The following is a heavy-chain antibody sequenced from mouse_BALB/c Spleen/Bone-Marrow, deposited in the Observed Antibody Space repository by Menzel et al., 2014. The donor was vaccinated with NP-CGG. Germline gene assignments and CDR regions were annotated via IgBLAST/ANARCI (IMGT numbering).Heavy chain of an antibody. CDR3: ARGDDGYYGDY. J-gene: IGHJ2*01. CDR1: GYSFTSHW. D-gene: IGHD2-3*01. V-gene: IGHV1S126*01. CDR2: IDPFDSET. Sequence: QVQLKESGPQLVRPGASVKISCQASGYSFTSHWMPWVEQRPGQGLEWIGMIDPFDSETRLNQKFKDKATLTVDKSSSTAYMQLSSPTSEDSAVYYCARGDDGYYGDYWGQGTTLTVSS.